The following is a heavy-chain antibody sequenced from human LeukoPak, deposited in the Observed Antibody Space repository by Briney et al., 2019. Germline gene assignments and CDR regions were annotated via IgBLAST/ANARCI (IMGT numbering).Heavy chain of an antibody. CDR2: ISGSGGST. D-gene: IGHD1-26*01. Sequence: AGGSLRLSCAASGFTFSSYAMSWVRQAPGKGLEWVSAISGSGGSTYYADSVKGRFTISRDNSKNTLYLQMNSLRAEDTAVYYCAKDQGTGGSYPGYFDYWGQGTLVTVSS. J-gene: IGHJ4*02. V-gene: IGHV3-23*01. CDR1: GFTFSSYA. CDR3: AKDQGTGGSYPGYFDY.